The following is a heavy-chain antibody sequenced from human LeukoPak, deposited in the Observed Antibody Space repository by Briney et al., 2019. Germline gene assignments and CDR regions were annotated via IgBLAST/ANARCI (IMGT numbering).Heavy chain of an antibody. V-gene: IGHV3-30*18. CDR1: GFTFSSYG. Sequence: GRSLRLSCAASGFTFSSYGMHWVRQAPGKGLEWVAVISYDGSNKYYADSVKGRFTISRDNSKNTLYPQMNSLRAEDTAVYYCAKDQWLQLLGYFDYWGQGTLVTVSS. J-gene: IGHJ4*02. CDR2: ISYDGSNK. CDR3: AKDQWLQLLGYFDY. D-gene: IGHD5-24*01.